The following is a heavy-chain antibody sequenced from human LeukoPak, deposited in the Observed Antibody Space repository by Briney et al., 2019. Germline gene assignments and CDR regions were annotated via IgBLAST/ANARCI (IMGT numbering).Heavy chain of an antibody. D-gene: IGHD6-13*01. Sequence: GGSLRLSCAASGFTFSSYGMHWVRQAPGKGLEWVAVISYDGSNKYYADSVKGRFTISRDNSKNTLYLQMNSLRAEDTAVYYCAGGYSSSWRGYYYGMDVWGQGTTVTVSS. V-gene: IGHV3-30*03. CDR1: GFTFSSYG. CDR3: AGGYSSSWRGYYYGMDV. J-gene: IGHJ6*02. CDR2: ISYDGSNK.